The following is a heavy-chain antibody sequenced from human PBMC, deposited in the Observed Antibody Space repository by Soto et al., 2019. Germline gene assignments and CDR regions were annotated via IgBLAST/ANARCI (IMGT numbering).Heavy chain of an antibody. Sequence: SETLSLTCTVSGGSISSGGYYWSWIRQHPGKGLEWIGYIYYSGSTYYNPSLKSRVTISVDTSKNQFSLKLSSVTAADTAVYYCARDLVHFAVVPEPMAFDPWXQGTLVTVSS. CDR3: ARDLVHFAVVPEPMAFDP. J-gene: IGHJ5*02. D-gene: IGHD2-2*01. V-gene: IGHV4-31*03. CDR1: GGSISSGGYY. CDR2: IYYSGST.